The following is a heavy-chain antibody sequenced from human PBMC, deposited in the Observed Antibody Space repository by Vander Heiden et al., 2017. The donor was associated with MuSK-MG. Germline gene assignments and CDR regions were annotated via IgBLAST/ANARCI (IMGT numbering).Heavy chain of an antibody. CDR3: ARDVGPTQEVATIVFDF. J-gene: IGHJ4*02. D-gene: IGHD5-12*01. CDR2: IDHSVGT. CDR1: GGSFSGYY. Sequence: QVQLRQWGAGLLKPSETLSLTCAVYGGSFSGYYWTWIRQPPGKGLEWIGEIDHSVGTNYNPSLKSRVTISADTSKNQFSLKLSSVTAADTAVYYCARDVGPTQEVATIVFDFWGQGTLVTVSS. V-gene: IGHV4-34*01.